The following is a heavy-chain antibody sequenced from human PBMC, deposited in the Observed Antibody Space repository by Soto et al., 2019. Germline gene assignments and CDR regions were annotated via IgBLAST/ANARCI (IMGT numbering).Heavy chain of an antibody. Sequence: QVQLVESGGGVVQPGRSLRLSCAASGFTFSSYAMHWVRQAPGKGLEWVAVISYDGSNKYYADSVKGRVTISRDNLKNSLYLQMNSLRAEDTAVYYCARDEIRFSWAYGMDVWGQGTTVTVSS. J-gene: IGHJ6*02. V-gene: IGHV3-30-3*01. CDR2: ISYDGSNK. D-gene: IGHD3-3*01. CDR3: ARDEIRFSWAYGMDV. CDR1: GFTFSSYA.